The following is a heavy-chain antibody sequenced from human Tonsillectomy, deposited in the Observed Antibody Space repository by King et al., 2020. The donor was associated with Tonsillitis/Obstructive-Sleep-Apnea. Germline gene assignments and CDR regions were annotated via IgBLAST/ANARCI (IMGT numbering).Heavy chain of an antibody. CDR1: GGTFNIYP. D-gene: IGHD3-10*01. Sequence: QLVQSGTEVRKPGSSVKVSCKASGGTFNIYPIIWVRQAPGQGLEWMGGITPNIGTAIYAQKFQGRVTVTADESTTTAYMELSSLRSEDTAVHYCVQMGITSLQGHDAAFDIWGQGTMVIVSS. CDR2: ITPNIGTA. V-gene: IGHV1-69*12. J-gene: IGHJ3*02. CDR3: VQMGITSLQGHDAAFDI.